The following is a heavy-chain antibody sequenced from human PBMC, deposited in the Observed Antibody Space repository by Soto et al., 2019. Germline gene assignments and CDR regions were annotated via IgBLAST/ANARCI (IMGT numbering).Heavy chain of an antibody. CDR1: GFPFSTYW. Sequence: GGSLRFSCAVSGFPFSTYWMSWVRQAPGKGLEWVANIKEDGSEKYYVDSVKGRFTISRDNARNSLYLQMDSLRDEDTAVYYCARRGAYFDYWGQGTLVTVSS. V-gene: IGHV3-7*01. J-gene: IGHJ4*02. CDR2: IKEDGSEK. D-gene: IGHD3-16*01. CDR3: ARRGAYFDY.